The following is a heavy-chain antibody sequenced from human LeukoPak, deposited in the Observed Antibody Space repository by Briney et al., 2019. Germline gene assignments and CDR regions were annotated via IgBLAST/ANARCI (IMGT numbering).Heavy chain of an antibody. D-gene: IGHD3-10*01. CDR3: ARHPPSSAGAYDI. J-gene: IGHJ3*02. CDR1: GGSISGYY. V-gene: IGHV4-59*08. CDR2: VYSSGNT. Sequence: SGTLSLTCTVSGGSISGYYCSWVRQPPGKEMEWIGYVYSSGNTNYNPSLKSRVTLSVDTSKNQFSLKLVSVTAADTAVYYCARHPPSSAGAYDIWGQGTMVTVSS.